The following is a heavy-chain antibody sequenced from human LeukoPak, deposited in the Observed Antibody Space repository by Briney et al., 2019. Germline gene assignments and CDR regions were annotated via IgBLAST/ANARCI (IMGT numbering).Heavy chain of an antibody. Sequence: QPGGSLRLSCAASGFTFSAYWMTWVRQAPGKGLEWVANIKEDGSEKYYVDSVKGRFSISRDNAKNSLYLQMNSLRADDTAVYYCARLSGGWSDYWGQGTLVTVSS. V-gene: IGHV3-7*01. D-gene: IGHD6-19*01. CDR2: IKEDGSEK. J-gene: IGHJ4*02. CDR3: ARLSGGWSDY. CDR1: GFTFSAYW.